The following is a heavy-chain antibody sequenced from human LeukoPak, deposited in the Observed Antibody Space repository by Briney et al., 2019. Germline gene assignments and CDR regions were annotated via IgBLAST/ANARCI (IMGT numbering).Heavy chain of an antibody. Sequence: GGSLRLSCAASGFTFSSYGMRWVRQAPGKVLDWVAVISYDGSNKYYADSVKGRFTISRDNSKNTLYLQMNSLRAEDTAVYYCAEDHHYYDSSGYYYPVDYWGQGTLVTVSS. J-gene: IGHJ4*02. CDR2: ISYDGSNK. D-gene: IGHD3-22*01. CDR1: GFTFSSYG. V-gene: IGHV3-30*18. CDR3: AEDHHYYDSSGYYYPVDY.